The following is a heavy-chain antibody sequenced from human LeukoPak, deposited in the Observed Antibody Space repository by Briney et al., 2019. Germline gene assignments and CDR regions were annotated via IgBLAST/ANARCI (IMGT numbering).Heavy chain of an antibody. J-gene: IGHJ4*02. CDR3: ARVWKGNYYGSGSYSPFDY. D-gene: IGHD3-10*01. Sequence: APVKVSCKASGYTFTSYGISWVRQAPGQGLEWMGWISAYNGNTNYAQKLQGRVTMTTDTSTSTAYMELRSLRSDDTAVYYCARVWKGNYYGSGSYSPFDYWGQGTLVTVSS. CDR2: ISAYNGNT. V-gene: IGHV1-18*01. CDR1: GYTFTSYG.